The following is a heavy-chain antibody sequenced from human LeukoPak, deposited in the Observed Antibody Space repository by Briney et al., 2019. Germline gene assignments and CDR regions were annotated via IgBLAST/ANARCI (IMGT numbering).Heavy chain of an antibody. CDR1: GFTFSSYA. CDR3: AKDGEWELSGAYFDY. Sequence: GGSLRLSCAASGFTFSSYAMSWVRQAPGKGLEWVSAISGSGGSTYYADSVKGRSTISRDNSKNTLYLQMNSLRAEDTAVYYCAKDGEWELSGAYFDYWGQGTLVTVSS. D-gene: IGHD1-26*01. CDR2: ISGSGGST. V-gene: IGHV3-23*01. J-gene: IGHJ4*02.